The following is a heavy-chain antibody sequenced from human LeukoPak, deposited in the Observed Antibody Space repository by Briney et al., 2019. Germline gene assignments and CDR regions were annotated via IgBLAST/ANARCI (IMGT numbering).Heavy chain of an antibody. Sequence: GGSLRLSCAASGFTFSSYSMNWVRQAPGKGLEWVSSISSNSSYIYYADSVKGRFTISRDNAKNSLYLQMNSLRAEDTAVYYCAREVVPASFDYWGQGTLVTVSS. CDR3: AREVVPASFDY. D-gene: IGHD2-2*01. V-gene: IGHV3-21*01. CDR2: ISSNSSYI. J-gene: IGHJ4*02. CDR1: GFTFSSYS.